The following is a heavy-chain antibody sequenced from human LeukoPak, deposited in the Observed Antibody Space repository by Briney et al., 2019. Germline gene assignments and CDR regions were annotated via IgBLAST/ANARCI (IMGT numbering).Heavy chain of an antibody. CDR2: SNAGNGNT. D-gene: IGHD2/OR15-2a*01. V-gene: IGHV1-3*02. CDR3: VREAPFGAFDI. CDR1: GYTFATYA. Sequence: ASVNVSCTASGYTFATYAMHWVRQAPGQRLEWMGWSNAGNGNTKYSQEFQGRVTITRDTSASTAYMELSSLRSEDMAVYYCVREAPFGAFDIWGQGTMVTVPS. J-gene: IGHJ3*02.